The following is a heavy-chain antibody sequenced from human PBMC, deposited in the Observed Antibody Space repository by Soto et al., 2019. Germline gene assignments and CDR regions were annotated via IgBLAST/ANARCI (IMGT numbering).Heavy chain of an antibody. V-gene: IGHV4-59*01. Sequence: WTWSRQPPGKGLEWIGSIYFSGSTNYSPSLKGRVTISVDRSKSQFSLNLSSVTAADTAMYYCARELSYGMDVWGQGTTVIVSS. J-gene: IGHJ6*02. CDR3: ARELSYGMDV. CDR2: IYFSGST.